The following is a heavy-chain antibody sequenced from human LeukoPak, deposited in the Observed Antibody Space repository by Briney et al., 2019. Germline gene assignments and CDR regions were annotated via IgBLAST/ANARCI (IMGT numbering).Heavy chain of an antibody. CDR3: ARDGGVPTHFDY. D-gene: IGHD3-16*01. J-gene: IGHJ4*02. CDR1: GFTFSSYA. CDR2: ISSNGGST. V-gene: IGHV3-64*01. Sequence: RGSLRLSCAASGFTFSSYAMHWVRQAPGKGLEYVSAISSNGGSTYYANSVKGRFTISRDNSKNTLYLQMGSLRAEDMAVYYCARDGGVPTHFDYWGQGTLVTVSS.